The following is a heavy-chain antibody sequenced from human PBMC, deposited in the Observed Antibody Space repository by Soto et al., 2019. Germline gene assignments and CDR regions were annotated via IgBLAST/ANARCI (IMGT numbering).Heavy chain of an antibody. Sequence: ASVKVSCKASGYTFTSNWMHWVRQAPGQGLEWMGVINPNTGFTVYAQKFQGTVTLTRDTSTSTFNMELSSLRSEDTAIYYCARDHSHQTSWYFNVWGRGTLVTVSS. V-gene: IGHV1-46*01. CDR2: INPNTGFT. CDR1: GYTFTSNW. J-gene: IGHJ2*01. D-gene: IGHD2-2*01. CDR3: ARDHSHQTSWYFNV.